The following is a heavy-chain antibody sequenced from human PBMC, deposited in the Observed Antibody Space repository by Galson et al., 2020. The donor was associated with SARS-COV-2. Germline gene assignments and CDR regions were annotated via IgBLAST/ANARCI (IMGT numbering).Heavy chain of an antibody. V-gene: IGHV1-18*04. J-gene: IGHJ4*02. CDR2: ISAYNGNT. D-gene: IGHD2-15*01. CDR1: GYTFSTYG. Sequence: ASVKVSCKASGYTFSTYGMSWVRQAPGQGLEWMGWISAYNGNTNYAQKFQGRVTMTADTSTSTAYMELRSLRSGDTAVYYCARVSIVVAVAVTFGYGGQGTLVTVSS. CDR3: ARVSIVVAVAVTFGY.